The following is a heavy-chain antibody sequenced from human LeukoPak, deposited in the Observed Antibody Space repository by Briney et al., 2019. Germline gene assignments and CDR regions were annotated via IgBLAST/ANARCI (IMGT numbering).Heavy chain of an antibody. CDR3: AKGPSEGWFGWFSS. V-gene: IGHV3-23*01. CDR2: ISGGSTST. J-gene: IGHJ5*01. D-gene: IGHD3-10*01. Sequence: GGSLRLSCAATGFTFSTYAMSWVRQAPGKGLEWVSGISGGSTSTYYADSVKGRFTIARDTSKNTLFLQMNSLRAEDTAIYYCAKGPSEGWFGWFSSWGQGTLVTVSS. CDR1: GFTFSTYA.